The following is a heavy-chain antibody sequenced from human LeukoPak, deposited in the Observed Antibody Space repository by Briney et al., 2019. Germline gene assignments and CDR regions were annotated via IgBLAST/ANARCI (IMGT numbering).Heavy chain of an antibody. CDR2: IYYSGTT. D-gene: IGHD4-23*01. J-gene: IGHJ4*02. Sequence: PSETLSLTCTVSGGSISRYYWSWIRQPPGKGLEWIGYIYYSGTTNYNPSLKSRVTISVDTSKNQFSLKLSSVTAADTAVYYCARYGSHWNFDYWGQGTLVTVSS. CDR3: ARYGSHWNFDY. V-gene: IGHV4-59*01. CDR1: GGSISRYY.